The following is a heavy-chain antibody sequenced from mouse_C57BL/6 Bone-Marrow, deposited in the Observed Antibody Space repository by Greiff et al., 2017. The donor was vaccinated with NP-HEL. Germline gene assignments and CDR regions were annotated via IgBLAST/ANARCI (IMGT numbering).Heavy chain of an antibody. D-gene: IGHD1-1*01. Sequence: QVQLQQPGAELVRPGSSVKLSCKASGYTFTSYWMHWVKQRPIQGLEWIGNIDPSDSETHYNQKFKDKATLTVDKSSSTAYMQLSSLTSEDSAVYYCARSDDGSSYPFAYWGQGALVTVSA. V-gene: IGHV1-52*01. CDR3: ARSDDGSSYPFAY. J-gene: IGHJ3*01. CDR2: IDPSDSET. CDR1: GYTFTSYW.